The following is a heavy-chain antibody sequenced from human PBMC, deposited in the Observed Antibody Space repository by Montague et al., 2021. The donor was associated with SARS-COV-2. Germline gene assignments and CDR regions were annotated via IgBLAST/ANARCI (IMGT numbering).Heavy chain of an antibody. Sequence: SETLSLTCAVHGGSFSTYSWNWIRQPPGKGLEWIGEIHHGGSTNYNPSLKSQVTISADTSKNQLSLKLTSVAAADTAVYYCARLRDGVVPSPILGVGPFYSYYYMDVWGRGTPVTVSS. CDR1: GGSFSTYS. J-gene: IGHJ6*03. CDR3: ARLRDGVVPSPILGVGPFYSYYYMDV. CDR2: IHHGGST. V-gene: IGHV4-34*01. D-gene: IGHD3-10*01.